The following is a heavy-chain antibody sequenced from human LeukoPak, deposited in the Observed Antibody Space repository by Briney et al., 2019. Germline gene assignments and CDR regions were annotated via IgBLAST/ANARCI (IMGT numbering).Heavy chain of an antibody. CDR2: IYYSGST. Sequence: SETLSPTCTVSGGSISSGDYYWSWIRQPPGKGLEWIGYIYYSGSTYYNPSLKSRVTISVDTSKNQFSLKLSSVTAADTAVYYCARWDYGDYVGFDYWGQGTLVTVSS. CDR1: GGSISSGDYY. D-gene: IGHD4-17*01. CDR3: ARWDYGDYVGFDY. J-gene: IGHJ4*02. V-gene: IGHV4-30-4*02.